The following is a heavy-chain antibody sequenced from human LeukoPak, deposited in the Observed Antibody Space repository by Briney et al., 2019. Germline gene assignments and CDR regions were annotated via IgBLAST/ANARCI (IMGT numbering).Heavy chain of an antibody. Sequence: SETLSLTCTVSGDSISSTNWWSWVRQPPGKGLEWIGEIYHSGSTNYNPSLKSRGTISVDTSKNQFSLKLSSVTAADTAVYYCARETMVRGVNAHAFDIWGQGTMVTVSS. J-gene: IGHJ3*02. D-gene: IGHD3-10*01. CDR2: IYHSGST. V-gene: IGHV4-4*02. CDR3: ARETMVRGVNAHAFDI. CDR1: GDSISSTNW.